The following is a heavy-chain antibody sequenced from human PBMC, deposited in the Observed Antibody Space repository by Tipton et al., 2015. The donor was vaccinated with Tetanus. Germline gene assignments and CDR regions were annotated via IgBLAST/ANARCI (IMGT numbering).Heavy chain of an antibody. V-gene: IGHV3-53*01. D-gene: IGHD2-21*01. J-gene: IGHJ6*03. CDR2: VYGAGST. Sequence: SLRLSCAASGFSVSNNHMNWVRQAPGKGLEWVSVVYGAGSTDYADSVQGRFTLYRDNSKNILYLQLSNLRADDAAVYYCTRGRPLTGNYSRYYMDVWGKGTTVTVSS. CDR1: GFSVSNNH. CDR3: TRGRPLTGNYSRYYMDV.